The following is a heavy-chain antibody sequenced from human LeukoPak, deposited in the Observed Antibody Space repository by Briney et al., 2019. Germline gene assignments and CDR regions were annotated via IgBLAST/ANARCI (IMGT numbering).Heavy chain of an antibody. D-gene: IGHD6-13*01. CDR3: VRDPSYGSSWYYYMDV. CDR1: GFTFSTYW. V-gene: IGHV3-7*01. J-gene: IGHJ6*03. Sequence: GGSLRLSCAASGFTFSTYWMSWLRQAPGKGLEWVANIKHDGSEKYYVDSVKGRFTISRDNSKNSLYLQMDSLRVEDTAVYYCVRDPSYGSSWYYYMDVWGKGTTVTVSS. CDR2: IKHDGSEK.